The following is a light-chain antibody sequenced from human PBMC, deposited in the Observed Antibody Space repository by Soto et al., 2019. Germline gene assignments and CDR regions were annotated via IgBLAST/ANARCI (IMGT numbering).Light chain of an antibody. CDR3: QQSYSTPPT. CDR1: QSISTY. J-gene: IGKJ1*01. V-gene: IGKV1-39*01. Sequence: DIQMTQSPSSLSASVGDRVTITCRASQSISTYLNWYQQIPGKAPKLLIYAASSLQSGVPSRFSGSGSGTDFTLTISSLHPEDSATYYCQQSYSTPPTFGQGTKVEI. CDR2: AAS.